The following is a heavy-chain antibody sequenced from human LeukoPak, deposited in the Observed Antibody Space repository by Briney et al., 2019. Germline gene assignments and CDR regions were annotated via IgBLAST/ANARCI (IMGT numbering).Heavy chain of an antibody. J-gene: IGHJ4*02. Sequence: PGGSLRLSCAASGFRLSEYYMNWIRHAPGKGLECISHISSLGTTISYADSVKGRFTVSRDNAKNSLYLEMNSLRADDTAVYYCARGRGPLFYLDYWGQGTLVTVSS. V-gene: IGHV3-11*04. CDR1: GFRLSEYY. CDR2: ISSLGTTI. CDR3: ARGRGPLFYLDY.